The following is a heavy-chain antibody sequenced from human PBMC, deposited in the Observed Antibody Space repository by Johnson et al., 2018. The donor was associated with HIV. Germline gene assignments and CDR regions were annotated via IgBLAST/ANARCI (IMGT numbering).Heavy chain of an antibody. CDR2: IHYDGTNK. D-gene: IGHD1-26*01. Sequence: QMLLVESGGGVVQPGGSLRLSCAASGFTFSDYGMHWVRQAPGKGLEWVSFIHYDGTNKYSPDSVKGRFTLSRDNSKNTLYLQMNSRRAEDTAVYYCAKGRGEATTYDDAFDIWGQGTMVTVSS. CDR3: AKGRGEATTYDDAFDI. J-gene: IGHJ3*02. CDR1: GFTFSDYG. V-gene: IGHV3-30*02.